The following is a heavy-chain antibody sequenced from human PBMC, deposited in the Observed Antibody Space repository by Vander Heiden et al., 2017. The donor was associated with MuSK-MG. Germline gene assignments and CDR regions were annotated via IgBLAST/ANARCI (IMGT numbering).Heavy chain of an antibody. CDR3: ARAHSMLRFLEWLYFDY. V-gene: IGHV3-11*01. CDR2: ISGSGDTK. Sequence: QVQLVESGGGLVKPGGSLRLSCAASGFGFLFSDYYLSWVRQAQGKGLGWVSYISGSGDTKDYADSVKGRFTISRDSAKNSLYLQMNSLRAEDTAVYYCARAHSMLRFLEWLYFDYWGQGTLVTVSS. CDR1: GFGFLFSDYY. D-gene: IGHD3-3*01. J-gene: IGHJ4*02.